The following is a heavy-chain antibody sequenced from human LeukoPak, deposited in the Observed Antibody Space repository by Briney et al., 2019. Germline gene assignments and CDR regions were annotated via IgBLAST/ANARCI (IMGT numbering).Heavy chain of an antibody. Sequence: SETLSLTCTVSGGSISSYYWSWIRQPAGKGLEWIGRIYTSGSTNYNPSLKSRVTMSVDTSKNQFSLKLSSVTAADTAVYYCARELAARPSYYYGMDVWGQGTTVTVSS. V-gene: IGHV4-4*07. J-gene: IGHJ6*02. D-gene: IGHD6-6*01. CDR1: GGSISSYY. CDR3: ARELAARPSYYYGMDV. CDR2: IYTSGST.